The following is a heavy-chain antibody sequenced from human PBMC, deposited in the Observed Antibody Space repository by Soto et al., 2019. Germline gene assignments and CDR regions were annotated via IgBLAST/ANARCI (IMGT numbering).Heavy chain of an antibody. V-gene: IGHV1-2*04. Sequence: ASVKVSCKASGYSFTDYHIHWVRQAPGQGLEWLGRINPKSGGTSTAQRFQGWVTMTTDTSVSTASMELTRLTSDDTAIYYCARGDSTDCSNGVCSFFYNHDMDVWGQGTTVTVSS. CDR3: ARGDSTDCSNGVCSFFYNHDMDV. J-gene: IGHJ6*02. D-gene: IGHD2-8*01. CDR2: INPKSGGT. CDR1: GYSFTDYH.